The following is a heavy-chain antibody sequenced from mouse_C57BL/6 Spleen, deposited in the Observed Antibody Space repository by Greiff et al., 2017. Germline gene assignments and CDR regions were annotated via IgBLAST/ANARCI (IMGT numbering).Heavy chain of an antibody. CDR2: IRNKANNHAT. CDR1: GFTFSDAW. Sequence: EVQRVESGGGLVQPGGSMKLSCAASGFTFSDAWMDWVRQSPEKGLEWVAEIRNKANNHATYYAESVKGRFTISRDDSKRSVYLQMNSLRAVDTGMYYCSSNPYYAMDYWGQGTSVTVSS. D-gene: IGHD2-5*01. CDR3: SSNPYYAMDY. V-gene: IGHV6-6*01. J-gene: IGHJ4*01.